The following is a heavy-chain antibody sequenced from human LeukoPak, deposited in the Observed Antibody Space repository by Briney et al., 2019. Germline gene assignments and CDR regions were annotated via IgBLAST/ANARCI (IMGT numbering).Heavy chain of an antibody. CDR2: IYYSGNT. D-gene: IGHD3-10*01. V-gene: IGHV4-59*01. CDR1: GGSIRSYY. Sequence: PWETLSLTCTVSGGSIRSYYWNWIRQPPGKGLEWIGYIYYSGNTNYNPSLKSRVTISVDTSKNQFSLKLSSVTAADTAVYYCATDNSYGSGSYYTWGQGTLVTVSS. CDR3: ATDNSYGSGSYYT. J-gene: IGHJ4*02.